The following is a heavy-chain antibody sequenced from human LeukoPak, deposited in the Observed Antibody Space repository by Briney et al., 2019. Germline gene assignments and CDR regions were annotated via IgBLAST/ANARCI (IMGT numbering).Heavy chain of an antibody. J-gene: IGHJ4*02. D-gene: IGHD1-7*01. CDR3: ASNWNYGVFDY. CDR1: GFTFSDYY. CDR2: TSSSGSTI. V-gene: IGHV3-11*01. Sequence: GGSLRLSCAASGFTFSDYYMSWIRQAPGKGLEWVSYTSSSGSTIYNADSVKGRFTISRDNAKNSLYLQMNSLRAEDTAVYYCASNWNYGVFDYWGQGTLVTVSS.